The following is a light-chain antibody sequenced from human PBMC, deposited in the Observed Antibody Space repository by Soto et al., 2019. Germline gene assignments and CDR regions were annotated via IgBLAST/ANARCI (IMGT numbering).Light chain of an antibody. V-gene: IGLV2-14*01. CDR2: EVS. CDR3: SSYTSSSTPLYV. J-gene: IGLJ1*01. CDR1: SSDVGGYNY. Sequence: QSVLTQPASVSGSPGQWITISCTGTSSDVGGYNYVSWYQQHPGKAPKLMIYEVSNRPSGVSNRFSGSKSGNTASLTISGLQAEDEADYYCSSYTSSSTPLYVFGTGTKVTVL.